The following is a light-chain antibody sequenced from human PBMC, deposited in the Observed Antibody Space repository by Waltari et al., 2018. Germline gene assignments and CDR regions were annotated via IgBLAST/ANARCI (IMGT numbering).Light chain of an antibody. Sequence: QSALTQPAPVSGSPGQSFTISCTGTSSDVGGYNYVSWYQQHPGKAPKLMIYDVSKRPSGVSNRFSGSKSGNTASLTISGLQAEDEADYYCSSYTSSSTYVFGTGTKVTVL. CDR3: SSYTSSSTYV. J-gene: IGLJ1*01. CDR1: SSDVGGYNY. V-gene: IGLV2-14*01. CDR2: DVS.